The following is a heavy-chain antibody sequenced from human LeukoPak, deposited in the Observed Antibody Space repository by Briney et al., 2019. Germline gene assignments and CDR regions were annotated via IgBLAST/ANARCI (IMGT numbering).Heavy chain of an antibody. D-gene: IGHD2-2*01. J-gene: IGHJ5*02. V-gene: IGHV1-46*01. Sequence: ASVKVSCKASGYTFTSYYMHWVRQAPGQGLEGMGIINPSGGSTSYAQKFQGRVTMTRDTSTSTVYMELSSLRSEDTAVYYCARSYCSSTSCYENWFDPWGQGTLVTVSS. CDR2: INPSGGST. CDR3: ARSYCSSTSCYENWFDP. CDR1: GYTFTSYY.